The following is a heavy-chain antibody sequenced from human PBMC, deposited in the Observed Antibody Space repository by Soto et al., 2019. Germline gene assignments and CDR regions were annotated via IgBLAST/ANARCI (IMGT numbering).Heavy chain of an antibody. CDR3: ARVRGRLGSYYYYGMDV. D-gene: IGHD3-16*01. V-gene: IGHV3-11*01. CDR1: GFTFSDYY. Sequence: GGSLRLSCAASGFTFSDYYMSWIRQAPGKXLEWVSYISSSGSTIYYADSVKGRFTISRDNAKNSLYLQMNSLRAEDTAVYYCARVRGRLGSYYYYGMDVWGQGTTVTVSS. CDR2: ISSSGSTI. J-gene: IGHJ6*02.